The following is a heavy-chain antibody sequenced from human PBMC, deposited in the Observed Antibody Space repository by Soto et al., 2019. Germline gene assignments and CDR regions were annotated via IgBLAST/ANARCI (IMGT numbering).Heavy chain of an antibody. CDR1: GGSFSVYY. D-gene: IGHD6-19*01. CDR2: INHSGST. J-gene: IGHJ4*02. V-gene: IGHV4-34*01. CDR3: ERGGSGWYKNNFDY. Sequence: SETLSLTCAVYGGSFSVYYWSWIRQPPGKGLEWIGEINHSGSTNYNPSLKSRVTISVDTSKNQFSLKLSSVTAADTAVYYCERGGSGWYKNNFDYWGQGTRVTVSS.